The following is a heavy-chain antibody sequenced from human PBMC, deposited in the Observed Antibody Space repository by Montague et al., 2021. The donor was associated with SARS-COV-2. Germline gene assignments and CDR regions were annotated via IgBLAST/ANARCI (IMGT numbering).Heavy chain of an antibody. D-gene: IGHD5-24*01. V-gene: IGHV4-59*01. Sequence: SETLSLTCSVSGASMRTYYWTWIRESPGRGLEWIGYIYYRGSTNYNPSLETRVTISVDPSKNQFSLKLSSVTAADTAVYYCAREDRWNWFDPWGQGTLVIVSS. J-gene: IGHJ5*02. CDR3: AREDRWNWFDP. CDR2: IYYRGST. CDR1: GASMRTYY.